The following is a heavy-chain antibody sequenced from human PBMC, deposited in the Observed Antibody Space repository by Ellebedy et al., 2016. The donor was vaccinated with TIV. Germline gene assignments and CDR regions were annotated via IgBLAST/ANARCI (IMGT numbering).Heavy chain of an antibody. Sequence: GGSLRLSXAVSGFTFSSYWMSCVRQAPGKELEWVANIKEDGSEKYYVGSVEGRFTISRDNVKHSLYLQMNSLRAEDTAMYYCARDKFSSSTGGSKFNYWGQGTLVTVSA. CDR1: GFTFSSYW. J-gene: IGHJ4*02. CDR3: ARDKFSSSTGGSKFNY. D-gene: IGHD6-6*01. CDR2: IKEDGSEK. V-gene: IGHV3-7*01.